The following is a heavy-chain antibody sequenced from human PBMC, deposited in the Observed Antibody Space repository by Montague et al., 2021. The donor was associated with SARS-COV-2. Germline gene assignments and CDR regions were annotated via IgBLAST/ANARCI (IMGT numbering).Heavy chain of an antibody. V-gene: IGHV4-31*03. CDR3: ARGHIVSSGWYPDAFDI. Sequence: TLSLTCTVSGGSINSGGYYWSWIRQHPGKGLEWIGYIYYSGSTYYNPSLKSRLTISVDTSKNQFSLKLSSVTAADTAVYYCARGHIVSSGWYPDAFDIWGQGTMVTVSA. CDR2: IYYSGST. CDR1: GGSINSGGYY. J-gene: IGHJ3*02. D-gene: IGHD6-19*01.